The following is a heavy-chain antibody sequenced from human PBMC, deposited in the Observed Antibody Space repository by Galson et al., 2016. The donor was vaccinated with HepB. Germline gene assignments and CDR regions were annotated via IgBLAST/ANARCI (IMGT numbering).Heavy chain of an antibody. J-gene: IGHJ4*02. CDR2: ISDDGAKK. D-gene: IGHD2-2*01. V-gene: IGHV3-30*06. CDR1: GFTFSTYG. Sequence: SLRLSCAASGFTFSTYGMHWVRQAPGKGLEWVAVISDDGAKKYYADSVKGRFTISRDNPKNTLYLQMNGLRPEDTAVYYCSKGLGYCDINSCFGGPGCWGQGTLVAVSS. CDR3: SKGLGYCDINSCFGGPGC.